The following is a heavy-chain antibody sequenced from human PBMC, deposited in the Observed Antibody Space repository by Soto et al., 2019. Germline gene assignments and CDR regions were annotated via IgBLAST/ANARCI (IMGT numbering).Heavy chain of an antibody. CDR3: ATRPRYCSGGSCYSGFDY. J-gene: IGHJ4*02. Sequence: GGSLRLSCAASGFTFSSYSMNWVRQAPGKGLEWVSSISSSSYIYYADSVKGRFTISRDNAKNSLYLQMNSLRAEDTAVYYCATRPRYCSGGSCYSGFDYWGQGTLVTVSS. V-gene: IGHV3-21*01. CDR1: GFTFSSYS. CDR2: ISSSSYI. D-gene: IGHD2-15*01.